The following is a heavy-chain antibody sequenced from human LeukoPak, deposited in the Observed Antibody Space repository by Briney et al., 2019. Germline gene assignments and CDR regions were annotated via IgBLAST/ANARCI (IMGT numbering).Heavy chain of an antibody. CDR2: IYYSGST. D-gene: IGHD2-15*01. CDR3: ARRWCSGGSCYDY. J-gene: IGHJ4*02. CDR1: GGSISSYY. V-gene: IGHV4-59*08. Sequence: SETLSLTCTVSGGSISSYYWSWIRQPQGQGLDWIGYIYYSGSTNYNPSLKSRVTISVDTSKNQFSLKLSSVTAADTAVYYCARRWCSGGSCYDYWGQGTLVTVSS.